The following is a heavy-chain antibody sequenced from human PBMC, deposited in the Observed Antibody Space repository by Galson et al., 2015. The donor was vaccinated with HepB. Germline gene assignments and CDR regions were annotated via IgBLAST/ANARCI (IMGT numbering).Heavy chain of an antibody. Sequence: SLRLSCAASGFIFSNSGIHWVRQASGKGLEWVGRIRSKANGYATASAASVKGRFTISRDDSENRAYLQMNSLKTEDTAVYYCTRLKEMPTVENAFDIWGQGTMVTVSS. CDR3: TRLKEMPTVENAFDI. D-gene: IGHD5-24*01. J-gene: IGHJ3*02. CDR1: GFIFSNSG. CDR2: IRSKANGYAT. V-gene: IGHV3-73*01.